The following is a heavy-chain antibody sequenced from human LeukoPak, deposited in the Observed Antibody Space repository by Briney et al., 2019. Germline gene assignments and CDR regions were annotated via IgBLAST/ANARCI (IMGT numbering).Heavy chain of an antibody. CDR2: ISYDGSNK. D-gene: IGHD6-13*01. Sequence: GGSPRLSCAASGFTFSSYGMHWVRQAPGKGLEWVAVISYDGSNKYYADSVKGRFTISRDNAKNSLYLQMNSLRAEDTAVYYCAKFIAAPFYFDYWGQGTLVTVSS. J-gene: IGHJ4*02. CDR1: GFTFSSYG. V-gene: IGHV3-30*18. CDR3: AKFIAAPFYFDY.